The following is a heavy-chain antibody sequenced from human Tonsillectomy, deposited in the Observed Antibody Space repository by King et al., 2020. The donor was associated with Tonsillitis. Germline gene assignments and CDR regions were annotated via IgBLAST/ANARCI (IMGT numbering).Heavy chain of an antibody. Sequence: VQLVESGGGLVQPGGSLRLSCAASGFIFSSYAMSWVRQAPGKGLEWVSVFYSGGSTTYYADSVKGRFTISRDNSKNTLYLQMNSLRAEATAVYFCAKGGGYSGHGNCDYWGQGTLVTVSS. CDR1: GFIFSSYA. CDR2: FYSGGSTT. J-gene: IGHJ4*02. CDR3: AKGGGYSGHGNCDY. V-gene: IGHV3-23*03. D-gene: IGHD5-12*01.